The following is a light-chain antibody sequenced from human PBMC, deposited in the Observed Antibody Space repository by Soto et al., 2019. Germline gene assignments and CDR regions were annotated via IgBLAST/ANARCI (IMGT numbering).Light chain of an antibody. CDR1: SSDVGGYNF. V-gene: IGLV2-8*01. CDR3: TSYAGSNIPVL. CDR2: AVT. Sequence: QSALTQPPSASGSPGQSVTISCTGTSSDVGGYNFVSWYQQHPGKAPKLMIYAVTKRPSGVPERFSGSKSGTTASLTVSGRQCEEEAEYYCTSYAGSNIPVLFGGGTKLTVL. J-gene: IGLJ2*01.